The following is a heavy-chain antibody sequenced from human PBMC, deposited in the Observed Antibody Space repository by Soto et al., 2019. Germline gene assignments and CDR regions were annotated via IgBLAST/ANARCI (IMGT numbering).Heavy chain of an antibody. D-gene: IGHD6-13*01. CDR2: TYYSGST. V-gene: IGHV4-30-4*01. Sequence: QVQLQESGPGLVKPSQTLSLTCTVSGGSISSGDYYWSLIRQPAGKGLEWIGYTYYSGSTYYNPSVKSRVTISVDTSKNQFSLKLSSVTAADTAVYDCARERPDGSRLDPWGQGTLVTVSS. CDR1: GGSISSGDYY. J-gene: IGHJ5*02. CDR3: ARERPDGSRLDP.